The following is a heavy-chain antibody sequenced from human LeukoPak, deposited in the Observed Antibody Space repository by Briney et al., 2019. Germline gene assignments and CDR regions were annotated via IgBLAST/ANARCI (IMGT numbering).Heavy chain of an antibody. D-gene: IGHD4-11*01. CDR1: GGSFSGYY. Sequence: SETLSLTCAVYGGSFSGYYWSWIRQPPGKGLEWIGEINHSGSTNYNPSLKSRVTISVDTSKNQFSLKRSSVTAADTAVYYRARGRGYSNYRYWGQGTLVTVSS. CDR3: ARGRGYSNYRY. V-gene: IGHV4-34*01. CDR2: INHSGST. J-gene: IGHJ4*02.